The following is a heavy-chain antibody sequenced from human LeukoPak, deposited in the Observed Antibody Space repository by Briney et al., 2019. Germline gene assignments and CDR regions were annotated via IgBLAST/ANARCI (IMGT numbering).Heavy chain of an antibody. CDR2: IYYSGST. Sequence: SETLSLTCTVSGGSISSGDYYWSWIRQPPGKGLEWIGYIYYSGSTYYNPSLKSRVTISVDTSKNQFSLKLSSVTAADTAVYYCARDILIGSPLGYYGMDVWGKGTTVTVSS. D-gene: IGHD3-9*01. V-gene: IGHV4-30-4*01. CDR3: ARDILIGSPLGYYGMDV. J-gene: IGHJ6*04. CDR1: GGSISSGDYY.